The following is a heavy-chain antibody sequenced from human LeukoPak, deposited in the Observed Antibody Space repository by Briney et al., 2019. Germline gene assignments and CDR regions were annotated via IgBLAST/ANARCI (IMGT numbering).Heavy chain of an antibody. CDR2: MNPNSGNT. D-gene: IGHD2-2*01. V-gene: IGHV1-8*01. J-gene: IGHJ6*03. Sequence: GASVKVSCKASGYTFTSYDINWVRQATGQGLEWMGWMNPNSGNTGYAQKFQGRVTMTRNTSISTAYMELSSLRSEDTAVYYCARGSDIVVVPAHRTYYYYYMDVWGKGTTVTVSS. CDR3: ARGSDIVVVPAHRTYYYYYMDV. CDR1: GYTFTSYD.